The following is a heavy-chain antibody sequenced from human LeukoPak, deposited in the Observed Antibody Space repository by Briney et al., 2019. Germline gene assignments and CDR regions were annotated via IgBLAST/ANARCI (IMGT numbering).Heavy chain of an antibody. D-gene: IGHD6-13*01. CDR1: GGSFSGYY. V-gene: IGHV4-34*01. J-gene: IGHJ4*02. CDR3: ATSAAAGTGYYFDY. Sequence: SETLSLTCAVYGGSFSGYYWSWIRQPPGKGLEWIGEINHSGSTNYNPSLKSRVTISVDTSKNQFSLKLSSVTAADTAVYYCATSAAAGTGYYFDYWGQGTLVTVSS. CDR2: INHSGST.